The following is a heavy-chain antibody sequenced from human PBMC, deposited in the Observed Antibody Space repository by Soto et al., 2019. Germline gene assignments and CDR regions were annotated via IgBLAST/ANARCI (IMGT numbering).Heavy chain of an antibody. CDR2: ISSSGTTI. D-gene: IGHD6-13*01. J-gene: IGHJ4*02. Sequence: GGPLRLSCFASEFTFSSYEMNWVRQAPGKGLEWVSYISSSGTTIYYTDSVKGRFTISRDNAKKSLYLQMNSLRAEDTAVYYCVRFGGAAAGPGDYWGQGTLVTVSS. V-gene: IGHV3-48*03. CDR1: EFTFSSYE. CDR3: VRFGGAAAGPGDY.